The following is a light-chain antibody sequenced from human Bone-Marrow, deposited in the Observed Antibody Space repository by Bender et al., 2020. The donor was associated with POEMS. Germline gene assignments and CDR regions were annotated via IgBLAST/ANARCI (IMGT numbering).Light chain of an antibody. Sequence: QSALTQPASVSGSPGQSITISCTGTSSDVGGYNYVSWYQQHPGKAPKLIIYEVNNRPSGVPDRFSASKSANTASLTVFGLQTEDEADYYCCSYAGSNTWVFGGGTKLTVL. CDR1: SSDVGGYNY. J-gene: IGLJ3*02. CDR2: EVN. V-gene: IGLV2-8*01. CDR3: CSYAGSNTWV.